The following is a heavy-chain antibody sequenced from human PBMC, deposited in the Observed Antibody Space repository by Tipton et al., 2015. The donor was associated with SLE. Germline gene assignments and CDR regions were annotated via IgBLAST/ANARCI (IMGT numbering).Heavy chain of an antibody. V-gene: IGHV3-23*01. J-gene: IGHJ6*03. D-gene: IGHD2-8*02. CDR2: ISGSGGST. Sequence: SLRLSCPASGFTFSSYAMSWVRQAPGKGLEWVSAISGSGGSTYYADSVKGRFTISRDNAKNSLYLQMNSLRAEDTAVYYCARDLTDYYYYYMDVWGKGTTVTVSS. CDR3: ARDLTDYYYYYMDV. CDR1: GFTFSSYA.